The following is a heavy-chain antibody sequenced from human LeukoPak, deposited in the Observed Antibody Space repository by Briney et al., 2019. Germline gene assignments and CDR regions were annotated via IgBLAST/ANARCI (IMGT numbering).Heavy chain of an antibody. CDR1: GGSISIYC. D-gene: IGHD3-22*01. CDR3: ARDGYYYDSIGYYYMDY. J-gene: IGHJ4*02. Sequence: SETLSLTCTVSGGSISIYCWSWIRQPPGKGLEWIGYIYYSRSTNYNPSLKSRVTISVDASKNQFSLKLSSVTAADTAVYYCARDGYYYDSIGYYYMDYWGQGTLVTVSS. CDR2: IYYSRST. V-gene: IGHV4-59*08.